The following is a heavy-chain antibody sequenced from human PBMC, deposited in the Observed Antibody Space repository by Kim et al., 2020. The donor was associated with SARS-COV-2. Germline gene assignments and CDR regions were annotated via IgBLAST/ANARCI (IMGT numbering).Heavy chain of an antibody. CDR2: IYSGGST. D-gene: IGHD5-18*01. CDR1: GFTVSSNY. Sequence: GGSLRLSCAASGFTVSSNYMSWVRQAPGKGLEWVSVIYSGGSTYYADSVKGRFTISRDNSKNTMYLQMNSLRAEDTAVYYCARVGTWIQLWLGIDYWGQGTLVTGSS. J-gene: IGHJ4*02. V-gene: IGHV3-53*01. CDR3: ARVGTWIQLWLGIDY.